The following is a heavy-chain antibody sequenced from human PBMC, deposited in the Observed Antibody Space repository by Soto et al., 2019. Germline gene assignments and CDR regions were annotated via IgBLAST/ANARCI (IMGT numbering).Heavy chain of an antibody. Sequence: PGGSLRLSCAASGFTFSNYAMSWVRQAPGKGLEWVSGISGSGSSTFYADSLKGRFSISRDNSRNTLYLQMNSLGAEDTALYYCAKDRPGYSGYEYFDFWGKGTLVTVSS. CDR1: GFTFSNYA. D-gene: IGHD5-12*01. CDR3: AKDRPGYSGYEYFDF. CDR2: ISGSGSST. J-gene: IGHJ4*02. V-gene: IGHV3-23*01.